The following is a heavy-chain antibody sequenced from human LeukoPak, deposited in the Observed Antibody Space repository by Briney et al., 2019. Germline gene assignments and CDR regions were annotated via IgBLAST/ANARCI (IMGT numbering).Heavy chain of an antibody. D-gene: IGHD3-10*01. CDR2: IIPIVGIA. CDR1: GGNFSSYA. J-gene: IGHJ6*02. V-gene: IGHV1-69*04. CDR3: AIITMVRGVIAHEYYYYYGMDV. Sequence: SSVQLSCKPSGGNFSSYAISWGRQAPGQGLEWMGRIIPIVGIANYAQKFQGRVTITADKSTSTAYMELSSLRSEDTAVYYCAIITMVRGVIAHEYYYYYGMDVWGQGTTVTVSS.